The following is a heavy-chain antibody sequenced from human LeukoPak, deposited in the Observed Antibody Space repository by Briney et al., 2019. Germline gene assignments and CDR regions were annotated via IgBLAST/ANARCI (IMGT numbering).Heavy chain of an antibody. CDR2: INPNSGGT. V-gene: IGHV1-2*02. CDR1: GYTFTGYY. D-gene: IGHD6-19*01. CDR3: ARGGNSGWRTPNDDY. J-gene: IGHJ4*02. Sequence: GASVKVSCKASGYTFTGYYMHWVRQAPGQGLEWMGWINPNSGGTNYAQKFQGRVTMTRDTSISTAYMELRSLRSDDAAVYYCARGGNSGWRTPNDDYWGQGTRVTVSS.